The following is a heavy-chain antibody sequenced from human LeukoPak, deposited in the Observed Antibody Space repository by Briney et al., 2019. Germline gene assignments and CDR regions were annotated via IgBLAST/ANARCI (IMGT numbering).Heavy chain of an antibody. D-gene: IGHD6-19*01. CDR3: ARGKSRGLSANDC. J-gene: IGHJ4*02. CDR2: INSDGSIT. V-gene: IGHV3-74*01. CDR1: GFTFSSYW. Sequence: PGGSLRLSCAASGFTFSSYWMHWVRQAPGKGLVWVSRINSDGSITTYADSLKGRFTISRDNAKNTLYLQMNSLTAEDTAVYYCARGKSRGLSANDCWGQGTLVTVSS.